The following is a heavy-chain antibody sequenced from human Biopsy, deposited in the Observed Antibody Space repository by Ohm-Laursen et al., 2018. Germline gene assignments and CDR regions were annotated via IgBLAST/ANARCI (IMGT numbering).Heavy chain of an antibody. CDR2: IYDRGSTA. Sequence: TLSLTCTVSGDSVSSGSFYWTWIRQPPGQGLEYIGYIYDRGSTANYNPSLESRVTMSVDMPKNQLSLKLSSVTAADTAVYYCARVGAGAPSIDYFDYWGQGALVTVSS. CDR1: GDSVSSGSFY. CDR3: ARVGAGAPSIDYFDY. D-gene: IGHD1-26*01. V-gene: IGHV4-61*01. J-gene: IGHJ4*02.